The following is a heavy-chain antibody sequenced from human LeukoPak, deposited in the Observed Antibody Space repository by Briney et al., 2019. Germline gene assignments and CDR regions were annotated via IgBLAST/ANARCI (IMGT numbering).Heavy chain of an antibody. CDR3: AKELRYYDSSGYYGFDY. J-gene: IGHJ4*02. Sequence: GGSLRLSCAASGFTFSSYGMHWVRQAPGKGLEWVAVISYDGSNKYYPDSVKGRFTISRDNSRNTLYLQMSSLRAEDTAVYYCAKELRYYDSSGYYGFDYWGQGTLVTVSS. D-gene: IGHD3-22*01. CDR2: ISYDGSNK. CDR1: GFTFSSYG. V-gene: IGHV3-30*18.